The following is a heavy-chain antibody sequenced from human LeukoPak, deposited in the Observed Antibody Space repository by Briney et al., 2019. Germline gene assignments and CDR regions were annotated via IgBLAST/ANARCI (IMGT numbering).Heavy chain of an antibody. Sequence: ASVKVSCKASGGTFSSYAISWVRQAPGQGLEWMGRIIPILGIANYAQKFQGRVTITADESTSTAYMELSSLRSEDTAVYYCASTHSSGYPIPYYYYMDVWGKGTTVTVSS. CDR3: ASTHSSGYPIPYYYYMDV. J-gene: IGHJ6*03. CDR2: IIPILGIA. D-gene: IGHD3-22*01. CDR1: GGTFSSYA. V-gene: IGHV1-69*04.